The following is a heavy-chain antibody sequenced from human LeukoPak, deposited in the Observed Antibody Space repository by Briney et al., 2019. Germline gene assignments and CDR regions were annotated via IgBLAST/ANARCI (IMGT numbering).Heavy chain of an antibody. D-gene: IGHD5-18*01. CDR2: IYTSGST. V-gene: IGHV4-38-2*02. J-gene: IGHJ4*02. Sequence: PSETLSLTCTVSGYSISSGYYWGWIRQPPGKGLEWIGRIYTSGSTNYNPSLKSRVTISVDTSKNQFSLKLSSVTAADTAVYYCARDGTDTAMVDYWGQGTLVTVSS. CDR3: ARDGTDTAMVDY. CDR1: GYSISSGYY.